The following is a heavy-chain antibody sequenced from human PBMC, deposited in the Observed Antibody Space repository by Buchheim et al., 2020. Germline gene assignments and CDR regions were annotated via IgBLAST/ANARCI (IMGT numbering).Heavy chain of an antibody. D-gene: IGHD6-13*01. CDR2: IIPILGIA. J-gene: IGHJ6*02. Sequence: QVQLVQSGAEVKKPGSSVKVSCKASGGTFSSYTISWVRQAPGQGLEWMGRIIPILGIANYAQKFQGRVTITAAKSTSKAYMELSSLRSEDTAVYYCARESQLAYYYYYGMDVWGQGTT. V-gene: IGHV1-69*08. CDR3: ARESQLAYYYYYGMDV. CDR1: GGTFSSYT.